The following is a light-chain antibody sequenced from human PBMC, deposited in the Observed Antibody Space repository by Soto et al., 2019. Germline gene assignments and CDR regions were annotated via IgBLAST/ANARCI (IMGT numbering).Light chain of an antibody. CDR3: QQYNNWT. J-gene: IGKJ1*01. CDR2: GAS. Sequence: EIVLTQSPATLSVSPGERASLSCRASQSVSSNLAWYQQKPGQAPRLLIYGASTRATGIPARFSGSGSGTEFTLTISSLQSEDFAVYYCQQYNNWTFGQGTKVGI. CDR1: QSVSSN. V-gene: IGKV3-15*01.